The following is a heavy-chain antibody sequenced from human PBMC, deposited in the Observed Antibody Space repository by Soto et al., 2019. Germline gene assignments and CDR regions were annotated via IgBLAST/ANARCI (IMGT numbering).Heavy chain of an antibody. Sequence: GGSLRLSCSVSGFSFSNYARHGVRQAPGKGLECVSAISSSGDSTHYADSVKGRFTISRDNAKNSLYLQMNSLTADDTGVYYCARDILIRDYWGQGTRVTVSS. D-gene: IGHD2-21*01. J-gene: IGHJ4*02. CDR1: GFSFSNYA. CDR2: ISSSGDST. V-gene: IGHV3-64*04. CDR3: ARDILIRDY.